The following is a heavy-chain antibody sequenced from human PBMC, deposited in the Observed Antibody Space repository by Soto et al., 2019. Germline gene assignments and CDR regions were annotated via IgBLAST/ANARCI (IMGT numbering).Heavy chain of an antibody. Sequence: EVQLLESGGGWVQPGGSLRLSCAASGFTFSNFVMSWVRHIPGKGQHWVSGITGSGGRAYYADSVKGRFTISRDNSRNTLYLQMSRLGAEDTAMYHCAVHLGQNYYTMDVWGQGTTVTVSS. CDR1: GFTFSNFV. CDR2: ITGSGGRA. J-gene: IGHJ6*02. V-gene: IGHV3-23*01. CDR3: AVHLGQNYYTMDV.